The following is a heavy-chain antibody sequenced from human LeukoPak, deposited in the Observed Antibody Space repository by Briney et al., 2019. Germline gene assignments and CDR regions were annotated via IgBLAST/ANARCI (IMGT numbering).Heavy chain of an antibody. CDR2: NIPIFGTA. CDR3: ARDQSPYYGDYDLGAFDI. CDR1: GGTFSSYA. Sequence: ASVKVSCKASGGTFSSYAISWVRQAPGQGLEWMGGNIPIFGTANYAQKFQGRVTITADESTSTAYMELSSLRSEDTAVYYCARDQSPYYGDYDLGAFDIWGQGTMVTVSS. D-gene: IGHD4-17*01. J-gene: IGHJ3*02. V-gene: IGHV1-69*13.